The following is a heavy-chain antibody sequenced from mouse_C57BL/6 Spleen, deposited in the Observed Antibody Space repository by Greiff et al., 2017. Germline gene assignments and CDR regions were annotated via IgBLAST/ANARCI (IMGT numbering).Heavy chain of an antibody. V-gene: IGHV5-16*01. CDR1: GFTFSDYY. J-gene: IGHJ4*01. Sequence: EVQLVESEGGLVQPGSSMKLSCTASGFTFSDYYMAWVRQVPEKGLEWVANINYDGSSTYYLDSLKSRFIISRDNAKNILYLQMSSLKSEDTATXYCAREDSMVDYAMDYWGQGTSVTVSS. CDR2: INYDGSST. D-gene: IGHD2-10*02. CDR3: AREDSMVDYAMDY.